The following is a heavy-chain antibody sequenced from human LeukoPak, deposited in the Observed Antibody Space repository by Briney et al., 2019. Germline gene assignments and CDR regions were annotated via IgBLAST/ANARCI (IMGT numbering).Heavy chain of an antibody. V-gene: IGHV1-18*01. CDR3: ARDKEAVAGPYYFDY. CDR2: ISAYNGNT. CDR1: GYTFTSYG. Sequence: ASVKVSCKASGYTFTSYGISWVRQAPGQGLEWMGWISAYNGNTNYAQKLQGRVTITADKSTSTAYMELSSLRSEDTAVYYCARDKEAVAGPYYFDYWGQGTLVTVSS. D-gene: IGHD6-19*01. J-gene: IGHJ4*02.